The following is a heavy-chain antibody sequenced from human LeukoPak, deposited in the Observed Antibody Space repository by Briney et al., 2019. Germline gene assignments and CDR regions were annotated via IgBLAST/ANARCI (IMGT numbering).Heavy chain of an antibody. Sequence: PGGSLRLSCAASGFTFSSYEMNWVRQAPGKGLEWASYINGGGSTIYYADSVKGRFTISRDNAKNSLYLQMNSLRAEDTAVYYCAKDENYYDSSGLFDYWGQGTLVTVSS. J-gene: IGHJ4*02. CDR2: INGGGSTI. CDR3: AKDENYYDSSGLFDY. D-gene: IGHD3-22*01. CDR1: GFTFSSYE. V-gene: IGHV3-48*03.